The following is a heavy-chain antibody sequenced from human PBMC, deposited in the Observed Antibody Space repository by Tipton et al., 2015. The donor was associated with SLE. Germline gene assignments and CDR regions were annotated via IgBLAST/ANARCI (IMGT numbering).Heavy chain of an antibody. V-gene: IGHV4-39*02. Sequence: TLSLTCTVSGGSLSGSNYYWDWIRQPPGKGPEWIGRITNNGNTYYIPSLQSRVTMSVDTSKNHFSLKLTSVTAADTAVYYCARDPLVRSPGAGGFFDLWGHGTLVTVSS. CDR1: GGSLSGSNYY. CDR2: ITNNGNT. D-gene: IGHD3-16*02. CDR3: ARDPLVRSPGAGGFFDL. J-gene: IGHJ4*01.